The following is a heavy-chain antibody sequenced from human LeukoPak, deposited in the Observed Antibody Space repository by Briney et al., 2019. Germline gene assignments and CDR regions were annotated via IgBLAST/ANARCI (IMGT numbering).Heavy chain of an antibody. D-gene: IGHD2-8*01. V-gene: IGHV4-34*01. CDR3: ARDRPLINYYYYYMDV. CDR2: INQSGST. J-gene: IGHJ6*03. CDR1: GGAFSGYY. Sequence: SETLSLTCAVYGGAFSGYYWSWIRQPPGKGLEWIGEINQSGSTNYNPSLKSRVTISVDTSKKQFSLKVSSVTAADTAVYYCARDRPLINYYYYYMDVWGKGTTVTVSS.